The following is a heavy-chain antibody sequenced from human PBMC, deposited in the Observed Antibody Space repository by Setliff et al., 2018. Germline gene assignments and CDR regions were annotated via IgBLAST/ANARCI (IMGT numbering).Heavy chain of an antibody. D-gene: IGHD3-22*01. J-gene: IGHJ6*03. CDR3: VREGVDSRSSTDYRYYMDV. CDR2: TIPNFGTT. CDR1: GGTFSSYG. V-gene: IGHV1-69*05. Sequence: GASVKVSCKASGGTFSSYGISWVRQAPGQGLEWLGGTIPNFGTTNYAQEFQGRVTIITDESTSTAYMELSSLRSDDTAVYYCVREGVDSRSSTDYRYYMDVWGKGTTVTVSS.